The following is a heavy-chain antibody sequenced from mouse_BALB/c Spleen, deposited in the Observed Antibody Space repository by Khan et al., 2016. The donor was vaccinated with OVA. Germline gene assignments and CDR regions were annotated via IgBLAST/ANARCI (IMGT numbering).Heavy chain of an antibody. Sequence: EVKLEESGGDLMKPGGSLKLSCAASGFSFSAYGMSWVRQPPDKRLEWVATINSDGYYTYYPDSVQGLFTISRNNHKNTQYLQMSTLKSDDKVMYYCATHLNSSFAYWGQGTLVTVSA. J-gene: IGHJ3*01. V-gene: IGHV5-6*02. CDR3: ATHLNSSFAY. D-gene: IGHD2-12*01. CDR1: GFSFSAYG. CDR2: INSDGYYT.